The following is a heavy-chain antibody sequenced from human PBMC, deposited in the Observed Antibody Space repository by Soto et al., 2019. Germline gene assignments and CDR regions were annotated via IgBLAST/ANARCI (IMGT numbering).Heavy chain of an antibody. J-gene: IGHJ3*02. D-gene: IGHD4-17*01. V-gene: IGHV3-23*01. CDR1: GFTFSSYA. CDR2: ISGSGGST. Sequence: EVQLLESGGGLVQPGGSLRLSCAASGFTFSSYAMSWVRQAPGKGLEWVSAISGSGGSTYYADSVQGRFTISRDNSKNAMYLQMNSLRAEDTAVYYCAKDYGDYVGGAFDIWGQGTMVTVSS. CDR3: AKDYGDYVGGAFDI.